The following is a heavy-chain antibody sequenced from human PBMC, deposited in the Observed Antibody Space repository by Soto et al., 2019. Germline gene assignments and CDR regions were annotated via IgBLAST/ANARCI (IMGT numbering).Heavy chain of an antibody. V-gene: IGHV3-48*02. Sequence: PGGSLRLSCAASGFTFSSYSMNWVRQAPGKGLEWVSYISSSSSTIYYADSVKGRFTISRDNAKNSLYLQMNSLRDEDTAVYYCARGGMDTAMVYYYYGMDVWGQGTTVTDS. CDR3: ARGGMDTAMVYYYYGMDV. CDR2: ISSSSSTI. CDR1: GFTFSSYS. J-gene: IGHJ6*02. D-gene: IGHD5-18*01.